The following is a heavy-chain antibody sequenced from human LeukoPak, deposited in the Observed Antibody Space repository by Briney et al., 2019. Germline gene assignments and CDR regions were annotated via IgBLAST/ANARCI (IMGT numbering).Heavy chain of an antibody. D-gene: IGHD3-22*01. V-gene: IGHV4-34*01. CDR1: GGSFSGYY. J-gene: IGHJ3*02. CDR3: ARQEYYYDSSGYLDAFDI. Sequence: SETLSLTCAVYGGSFSGYYWSWIRQPPGKGLEWIGEINHSGSTNYNPSLKSRVTISVDTSKNQFSLKLSSVTAADTAVYYCARQEYYYDSSGYLDAFDIWGQGTMVTVSS. CDR2: INHSGST.